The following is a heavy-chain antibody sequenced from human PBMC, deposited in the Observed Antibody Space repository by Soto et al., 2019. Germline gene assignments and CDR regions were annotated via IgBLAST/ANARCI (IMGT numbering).Heavy chain of an antibody. V-gene: IGHV3-48*03. CDR1: GFVFKNYE. J-gene: IGHJ6*02. Sequence: PGGSLRLSCVASGFVFKNYEMNWVRQAPGKGLEWISYISNSGNTIYVADSMRGRFTISRDNAKNSLFLQMNGLRADDTAVYYCARDIDNRDYYYGLDVWGQGTTVTVSS. CDR3: ARDIDNRDYYYGLDV. D-gene: IGHD1-20*01. CDR2: ISNSGNTI.